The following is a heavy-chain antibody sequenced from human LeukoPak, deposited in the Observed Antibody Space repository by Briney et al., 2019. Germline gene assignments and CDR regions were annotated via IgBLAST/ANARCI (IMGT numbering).Heavy chain of an antibody. Sequence: GGSLRLSCAASGFTFSSYTMNGVRQAPGKGLEWVSSIDISSSYIYYADSVKGRFTISRDNAKNSAYLQMNSLRAEETAVYYCASRYCSTPTFPYVGVFDYWGQGALVTVSS. V-gene: IGHV3-21*06. CDR1: GFTFSSYT. J-gene: IGHJ4*02. D-gene: IGHD2-2*01. CDR3: ASRYCSTPTFPYVGVFDY. CDR2: IDISSSYI.